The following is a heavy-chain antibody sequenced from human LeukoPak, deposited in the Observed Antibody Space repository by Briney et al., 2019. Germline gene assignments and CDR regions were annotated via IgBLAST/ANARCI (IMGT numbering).Heavy chain of an antibody. CDR2: INPNSGGA. J-gene: IGHJ4*02. Sequence: ASVKVSCKASGYTFTGYYMHWVRQAPGQGLEWMGWINPNSGGANYAQKFQGRVTMTRDTSISTAYMELSRLRSDDTAVYYCATATGTTEYYFDYWGQGTLVTVYS. V-gene: IGHV1-2*02. D-gene: IGHD1-7*01. CDR3: ATATGTTEYYFDY. CDR1: GYTFTGYY.